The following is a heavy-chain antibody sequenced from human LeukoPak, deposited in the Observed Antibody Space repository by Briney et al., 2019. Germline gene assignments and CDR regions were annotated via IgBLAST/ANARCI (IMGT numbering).Heavy chain of an antibody. CDR2: ISGSGGST. J-gene: IGHJ5*02. CDR3: AKDFHTSGSP. Sequence: GGSLRLSCAASGFTFSGYGMSWVRQAPGKGLEWVSAISGSGGSTYYADSVKGRFTISRDNSKNTVYLQMNSLRAEDTAVYYCAKDFHTSGSPWGQGTLVTVSS. V-gene: IGHV3-23*01. CDR1: GFTFSGYG. D-gene: IGHD3-22*01.